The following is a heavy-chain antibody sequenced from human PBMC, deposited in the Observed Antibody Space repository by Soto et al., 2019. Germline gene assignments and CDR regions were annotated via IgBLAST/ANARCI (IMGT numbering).Heavy chain of an antibody. V-gene: IGHV3-48*01. J-gene: IGHJ4*02. CDR1: GFTFSSYS. CDR2: ISSSSSTI. CDR3: AREGSSSWYSYDY. D-gene: IGHD6-13*01. Sequence: GGSLRLSCAASGFTFSSYSMNWVRQAPGKGLEWVSYISSSSSTIYYADSVKGRFTISRDNAKNSLYLQMNSLRAEDTAVYYCAREGSSSWYSYDYWGKGTLVTVSS.